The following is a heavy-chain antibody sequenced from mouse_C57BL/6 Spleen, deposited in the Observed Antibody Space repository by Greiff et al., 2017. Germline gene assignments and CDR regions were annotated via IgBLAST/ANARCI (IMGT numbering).Heavy chain of an antibody. CDR2: IYPGDGDT. CDR1: GYAFSSSW. V-gene: IGHV1-82*01. J-gene: IGHJ3*01. Sequence: VKLQESGPELVKPGASVKISCKASGYAFSSSWMNWVKQRPGKGLEWIGRIYPGDGDTNYNGKFKGKATLTADKSSSTAYMQLSSLTSEDSAVYFCAPTGTGFAYWGQGTLVTVSA. CDR3: APTGTGFAY. D-gene: IGHD4-1*01.